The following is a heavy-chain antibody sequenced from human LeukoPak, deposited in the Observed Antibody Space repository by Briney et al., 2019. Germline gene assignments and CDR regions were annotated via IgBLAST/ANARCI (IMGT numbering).Heavy chain of an antibody. J-gene: IGHJ4*02. V-gene: IGHV1-18*04. CDR1: GYTFVSYY. D-gene: IGHD3-3*01. CDR3: ARPRYDFWSGYYQYYFDY. CDR2: ISVYNGNT. Sequence: ASVKVSCKASGYTFVSYYMHWVRQAPGQGLEWMGWISVYNGNTNYAQKLQGRVTMTTDTSTSTAYMELRSLRSDDTAVYYCARPRYDFWSGYYQYYFDYWGQGTLVTVSS.